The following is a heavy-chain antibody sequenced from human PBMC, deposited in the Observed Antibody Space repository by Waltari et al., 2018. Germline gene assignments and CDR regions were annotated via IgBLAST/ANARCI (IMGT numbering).Heavy chain of an antibody. CDR1: GFTFSSYA. CDR2: ISYDGSNK. Sequence: QVQLVESGGGVVQPGRSLRLSCAASGFTFSSYAMHWVRQAPGKGLEWVAVISYDGSNKYYADSVKGRFNISRDNSKNTLYLQMNSLRAEDTAVYYCVRDEPTYSYGYDYWGQGTLVTVSS. CDR3: VRDEPTYSYGYDY. J-gene: IGHJ4*02. V-gene: IGHV3-30*01. D-gene: IGHD5-18*01.